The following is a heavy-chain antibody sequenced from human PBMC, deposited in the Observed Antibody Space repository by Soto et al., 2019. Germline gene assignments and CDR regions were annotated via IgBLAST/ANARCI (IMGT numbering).Heavy chain of an antibody. CDR3: ARDRLYSSSWYPTGHYYYYMDV. CDR1: GFTFSSYS. V-gene: IGHV3-48*01. D-gene: IGHD6-13*01. CDR2: ISSSSSTI. J-gene: IGHJ6*03. Sequence: PGGSLRLSCAASGFTFSSYSMNWVRQAPGKGLEWVSYISSSSSTIYYADSVKGRFTISRDNAKNTLYLQMNSLRAEDTAVYYCARDRLYSSSWYPTGHYYYYMDVWGKGTTVTVSS.